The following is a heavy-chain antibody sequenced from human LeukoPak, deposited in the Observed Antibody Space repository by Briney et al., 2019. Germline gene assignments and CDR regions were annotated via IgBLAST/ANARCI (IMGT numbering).Heavy chain of an antibody. CDR1: GESFSGYY. J-gene: IGHJ4*02. CDR2: INHSGST. CDR3: ATSGGTLGPTNYFAY. V-gene: IGHV4-34*01. Sequence: SEALSLTCAVYGESFSGYYWSWIRQPPGKGLEWIGEINHSGSTNYNPSLKSRVTISVDTSKNQFSLKLSSVTAADTAVYYCATSGGTLGPTNYFAYWGQGTLVTVSS. D-gene: IGHD3-16*01.